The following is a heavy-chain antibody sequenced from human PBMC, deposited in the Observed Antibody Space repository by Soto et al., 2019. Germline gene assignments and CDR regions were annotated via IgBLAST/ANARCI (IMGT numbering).Heavy chain of an antibody. J-gene: IGHJ4*02. Sequence: LGESLKISCKGSGHIFSNYWIGWVRQMPGKGLERMGIIYPGDSDTRYSPSFQGQVTITVDKSINTAYLQWSRLKASDTAIYYCARQRLWGTSGYYYFENWGQGTLVTVSS. CDR3: ARQRLWGTSGYYYFEN. D-gene: IGHD3-22*01. CDR1: GHIFSNYW. V-gene: IGHV5-51*01. CDR2: IYPGDSDT.